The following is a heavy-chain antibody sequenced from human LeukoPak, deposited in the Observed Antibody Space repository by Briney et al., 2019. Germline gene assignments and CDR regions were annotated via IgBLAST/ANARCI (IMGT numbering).Heavy chain of an antibody. D-gene: IGHD2-15*01. CDR2: IKQDASEK. Sequence: GGSLRLSCSASGFNFGSYWMTWVGQAPGNGLEWVANIKQDASEKNYVASVKGRFTNSRDNAKNSLYLQMNSLRAEDTAVYYCARVRYCSGGSCSHFDYWGQGTLVTASS. CDR1: GFNFGSYW. J-gene: IGHJ4*02. V-gene: IGHV3-7*03. CDR3: ARVRYCSGGSCSHFDY.